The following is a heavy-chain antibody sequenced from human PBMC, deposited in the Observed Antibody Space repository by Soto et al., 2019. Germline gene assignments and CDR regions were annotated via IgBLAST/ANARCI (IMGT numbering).Heavy chain of an antibody. CDR3: TTDPLGYCSGGSCYSEYYFDY. CDR2: IKSKTDGGTT. Sequence: GGSLRLSCAASGFTFSNAWMSWVRQAPGKGLEWVGRIKSKTDGGTTDYAAPVKGRFTISRDDSKNTLYLQMNSLKTEDTAVYYCTTDPLGYCSGGSCYSEYYFDYWGQGTLVTVSS. D-gene: IGHD2-15*01. J-gene: IGHJ4*02. CDR1: GFTFSNAW. V-gene: IGHV3-15*01.